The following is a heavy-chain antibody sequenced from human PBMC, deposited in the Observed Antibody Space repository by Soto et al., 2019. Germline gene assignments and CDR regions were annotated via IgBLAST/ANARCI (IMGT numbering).Heavy chain of an antibody. Sequence: EVQLAESGGGMVQPGGSLRLSCVASGFTFSSYDMHWVRQAPGKGLEYVSSISSNGGTTYYGNSVKGRFTISRDNSKNTLYLPLGSLRAEVMAVYYCVRRVSGNYDYWGQGTLVTVSS. CDR3: VRRVSGNYDY. CDR2: ISSNGGTT. D-gene: IGHD1-7*01. V-gene: IGHV3-64*01. CDR1: GFTFSSYD. J-gene: IGHJ4*02.